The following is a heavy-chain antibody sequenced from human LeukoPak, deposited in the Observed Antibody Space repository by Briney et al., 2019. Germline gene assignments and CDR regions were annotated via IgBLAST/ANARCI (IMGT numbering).Heavy chain of an antibody. CDR1: GFTFSSYA. J-gene: IGHJ6*02. D-gene: IGHD2/OR15-2a*01. CDR3: ARPSMVYYYYGMDV. V-gene: IGHV3-30-3*01. CDR2: ISYDGSNK. Sequence: GRSLRLSCAASGFTFSSYAMHWVRQAPGKGLEWVAVISYDGSNKYYADSVKGRFTISRDNSKNTLYLQMNSLRADDTAVYYCARPSMVYYYYGMDVWGQGTTVTVSS.